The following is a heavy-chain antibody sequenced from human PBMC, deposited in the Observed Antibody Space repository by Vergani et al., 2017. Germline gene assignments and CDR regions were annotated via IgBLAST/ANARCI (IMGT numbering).Heavy chain of an antibody. CDR3: ARQGEYYGSGSYYDSTAFYYFDY. CDR2: IYPGDSDT. J-gene: IGHJ4*02. D-gene: IGHD3-10*01. CDR1: GYSFTSYW. V-gene: IGHV5-51*01. Sequence: EVQLVQSGAEVKKPGESLKISCKGSGYSFTSYWIGWVRQMPXKGLEWMGIIYPGDSDTRYSPSFQGQVTISADKSISTAYLQWSSLKASDTAMYYCARQGEYYGSGSYYDSTAFYYFDYWGQGTLVTVSS.